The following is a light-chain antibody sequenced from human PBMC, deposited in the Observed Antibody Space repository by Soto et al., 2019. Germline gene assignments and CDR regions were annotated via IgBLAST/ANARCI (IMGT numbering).Light chain of an antibody. CDR2: DVS. J-gene: IGLJ1*01. Sequence: QSALTQPRSVSGSPGQSVTISCTGTSSDVGRYNYVSWYQHHPGTAPKVMIYDVSERPSGVPDRFSGSKSGNTASLTISGLQAEDEADYYCCSYAGSPRFVLGTGTKVTVL. V-gene: IGLV2-11*01. CDR1: SSDVGRYNY. CDR3: CSYAGSPRFV.